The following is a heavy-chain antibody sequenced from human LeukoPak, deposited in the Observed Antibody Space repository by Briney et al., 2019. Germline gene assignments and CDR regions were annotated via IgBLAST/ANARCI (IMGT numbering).Heavy chain of an antibody. D-gene: IGHD1-26*01. J-gene: IGHJ5*02. Sequence: GASVTVSCKASGYTFTIYGISWVRQAPGQGLEWMGWISAYNGNTNYAQKLQGRVTMTTDTSTSTAYMELRSLRSEDTAVYYCARVLYGGASWFDPWGQGTLVTVSS. CDR3: ARVLYGGASWFDP. CDR2: ISAYNGNT. V-gene: IGHV1-18*01. CDR1: GYTFTIYG.